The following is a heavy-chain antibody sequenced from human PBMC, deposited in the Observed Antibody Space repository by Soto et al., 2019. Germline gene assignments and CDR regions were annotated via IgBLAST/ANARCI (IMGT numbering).Heavy chain of an antibody. Sequence: ASVKVSCKASGVTFSSYAISWVRHAPGQGLEWMGGIIPIFGTANYAQKFQGRVTITADKSTSTAYMELSSLRSEDTAVYYCARGGSYGYSDYWGQGNLVTASS. CDR1: GVTFSSYA. V-gene: IGHV1-69*06. J-gene: IGHJ4*02. D-gene: IGHD5-18*01. CDR3: ARGGSYGYSDY. CDR2: IIPIFGTA.